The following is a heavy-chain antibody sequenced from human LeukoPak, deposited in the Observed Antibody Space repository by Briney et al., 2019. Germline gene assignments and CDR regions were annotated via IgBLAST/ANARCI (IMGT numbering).Heavy chain of an antibody. CDR1: GFTFSSYG. CDR2: ISYDGGNK. D-gene: IGHD3-22*01. Sequence: GGSLRLSCAASGFTFSSYGMHWVRQAPGKGLEWVAVISYDGGNKYYADSVKGRSTISRDNSKNTLYLQMNSLRAEDTAVYYCAKDDKRAHWGQGTLVTVSS. J-gene: IGHJ4*02. CDR3: AKDDKRAH. V-gene: IGHV3-30*18.